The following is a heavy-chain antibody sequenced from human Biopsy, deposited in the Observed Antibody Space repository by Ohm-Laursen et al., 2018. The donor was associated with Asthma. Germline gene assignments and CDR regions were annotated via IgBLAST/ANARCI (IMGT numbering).Heavy chain of an antibody. J-gene: IGHJ3*02. CDR2: ISKDASTQ. Sequence: SLRLSCTASGFSFSNFAIHWVRQAPGEGLEWVGVISKDASTQDYADSVKGRFTMARGNSKNTLDLQMNSLREEDTAVYYCVRDGTDDAFDIWGQGTVVSVSS. V-gene: IGHV3-30*01. CDR1: GFSFSNFA. D-gene: IGHD1-1*01. CDR3: VRDGTDDAFDI.